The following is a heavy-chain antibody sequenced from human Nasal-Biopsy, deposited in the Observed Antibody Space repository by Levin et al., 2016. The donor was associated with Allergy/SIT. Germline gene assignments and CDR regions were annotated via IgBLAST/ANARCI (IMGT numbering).Heavy chain of an antibody. Sequence: GESLKISCAASGFTFSDAWMTWVRQAPEKGLDYIGRIKSKNHGGTTAYGAPVNGRFTISRDDSKNMLFLQMNSLRSEDTGVYYCTTGAWEFGDPLGHWGQGTLVTVSS. CDR1: GFTFSDAW. V-gene: IGHV3-15*01. CDR2: IKSKNHGGTT. D-gene: IGHD3-10*01. CDR3: TTGAWEFGDPLGH. J-gene: IGHJ4*02.